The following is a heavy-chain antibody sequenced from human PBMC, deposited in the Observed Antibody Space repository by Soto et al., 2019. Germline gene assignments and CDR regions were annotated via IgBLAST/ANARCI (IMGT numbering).Heavy chain of an antibody. D-gene: IGHD1-26*01. CDR1: EFTFNNYW. Sequence: EVQLVESGGGLVQPGGSLRRSCAASEFTFNNYWIHWVRQAPGKGMVWVSRIKSDGSSTTYADSVKGRFTISRDKAKNTLYLQMNSLRAEDTAVYYCARDANTVGVAGGMDVWGQGTTVTVSS. CDR3: ARDANTVGVAGGMDV. J-gene: IGHJ6*02. V-gene: IGHV3-74*01. CDR2: IKSDGSST.